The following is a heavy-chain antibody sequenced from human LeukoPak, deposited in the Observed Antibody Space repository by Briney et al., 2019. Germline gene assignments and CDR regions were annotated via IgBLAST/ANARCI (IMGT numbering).Heavy chain of an antibody. CDR2: IIPIFGTA. CDR3: ARVPDNWFDP. D-gene: IGHD2-2*01. CDR1: GGTFSSYA. V-gene: IGHV1-69*13. Sequence: SVKVSCKASGGTFSSYAISWVRQAPGQGLEWMGGIIPIFGTANYAQKFQGRVTITADESTSTAYMELSSLRPEDTAVYYCARVPDNWFDPWGQGTLVTVSS. J-gene: IGHJ5*02.